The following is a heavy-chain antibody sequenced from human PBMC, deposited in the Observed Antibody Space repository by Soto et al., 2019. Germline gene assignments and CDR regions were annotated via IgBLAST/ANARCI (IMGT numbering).Heavy chain of an antibody. CDR1: GFSLRDHA. J-gene: IGHJ4*02. CDR3: GRTYTGG. CDR2: ISGSEDRT. V-gene: IGHV3-23*01. Sequence: LRSGGGVVQPGESLRLSCAASGFSLRDHALSWVRQVAGGGLEWVSGISGSEDRTNYADFVRGRFIISKDRAKNTLYLDMSGLRVDDTAVYFCGRTYTGGWGQGTLVTVSS. D-gene: IGHD3-10*01.